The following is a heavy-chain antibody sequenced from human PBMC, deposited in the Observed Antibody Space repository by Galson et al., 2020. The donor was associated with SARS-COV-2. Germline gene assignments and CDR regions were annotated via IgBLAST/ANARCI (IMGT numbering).Heavy chain of an antibody. CDR3: TATRAS. D-gene: IGHD1-26*01. J-gene: IGHJ5*02. V-gene: IGHV3-74*01. CDR1: AFTFTTSS. Sequence: VGPLRLSHATSAFTFTTSSMHWVRHAPGQGLVCVSRINSYGNNTSYADSVKGRFTISKDNAKNTLYLQMNSLRVEDTAVYYCTATRASWGQGTLVTVSS. CDR2: INSYGNNT.